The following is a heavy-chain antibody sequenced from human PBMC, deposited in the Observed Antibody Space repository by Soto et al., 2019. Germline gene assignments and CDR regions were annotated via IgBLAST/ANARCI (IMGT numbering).Heavy chain of an antibody. CDR1: GYTFTSYW. J-gene: IGHJ5*02. CDR2: IDPVDSYT. CDR3: ARGGQQVFHNWVDP. Sequence: EVQLVQSGAEVKKPGESLRLSCKGSGYTFTSYWINWVRQMPGKGLEWMGRIDPVDSYTNYNPSFQGHVTISVDKSLSTASLRGRSLKASDPAIYYCARGGQQVFHNWVDPWGQEPLVTVSS. V-gene: IGHV5-10-1*01. D-gene: IGHD3-10*02.